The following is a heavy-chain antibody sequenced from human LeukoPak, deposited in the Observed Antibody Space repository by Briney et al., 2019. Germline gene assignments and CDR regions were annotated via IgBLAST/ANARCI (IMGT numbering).Heavy chain of an antibody. CDR3: ARDGSGYNSRPYFDY. Sequence: ASVKVSCKASGYTFTSYDVNWVRQATGQGLEWMGWMNPSSGNTGYAQKFQGRVTMTRDTSTSTVYMELSSLRSEDTAVYYCARDGSGYNSRPYFDYWGQGTLVTVSS. J-gene: IGHJ4*02. V-gene: IGHV1-8*01. CDR2: MNPSSGNT. D-gene: IGHD5-24*01. CDR1: GYTFTSYD.